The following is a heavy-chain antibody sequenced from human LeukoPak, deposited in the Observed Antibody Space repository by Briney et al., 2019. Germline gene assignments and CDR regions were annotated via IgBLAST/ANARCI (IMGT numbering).Heavy chain of an antibody. D-gene: IGHD5-24*01. CDR1: GFTFDDYA. V-gene: IGHV3-9*03. J-gene: IGHJ4*02. CDR3: AKADSRDGYDLDY. Sequence: PGRSLRLSCAASGFTFDDYAMHWVRQAPGKGLEWVSGISWNSGSIGYADSVKGRFTISRDNAKNSLYLQMNSLRAEDMALYYCAKADSRDGYDLDYWGQGTLVTVSS. CDR2: ISWNSGSI.